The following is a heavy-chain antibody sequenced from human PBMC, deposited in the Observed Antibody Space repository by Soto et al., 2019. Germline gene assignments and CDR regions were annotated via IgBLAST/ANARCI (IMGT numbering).Heavy chain of an antibody. CDR1: GGSISSSSYY. CDR2: IYYSGST. V-gene: IGHV4-39*01. D-gene: IGHD1-20*01. Sequence: QLQLQESGPGLVKPSETLSLTCTVSGGSISSSSYYWGWIRQPPGKGLEWIGSIYYSGSTYYNPSLKSRVTISVDTSKNQFSLKLSSVTTADTAVYYCAKRITGNIFQDYWGQGTLVNVSS. J-gene: IGHJ4*02. CDR3: AKRITGNIFQDY.